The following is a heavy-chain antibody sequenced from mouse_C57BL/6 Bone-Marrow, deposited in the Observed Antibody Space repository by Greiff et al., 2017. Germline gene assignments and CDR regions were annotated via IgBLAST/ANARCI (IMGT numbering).Heavy chain of an antibody. Sequence: VKLQQPGAELVKPGASVKLSCKASGYTFTSYWMHWVKQRPGRGLEWIGRIDPNSGGTKYNEKFKRKATLTVDKPSSTAYMQRSSLTSEDSAVDYCARSGTTVVAGDYFDYWGQGTTRTVPS. CDR3: ARSGTTVVAGDYFDY. CDR2: IDPNSGGT. CDR1: GYTFTSYW. V-gene: IGHV1-72*01. D-gene: IGHD1-1*01. J-gene: IGHJ2*01.